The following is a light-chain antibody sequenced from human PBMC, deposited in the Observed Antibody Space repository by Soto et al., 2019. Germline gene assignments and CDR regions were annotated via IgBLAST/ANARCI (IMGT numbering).Light chain of an antibody. CDR3: SSHSSSGTLYV. Sequence: QSVLTQPASVSGSPGQSITISCTGSSSDVGDYNYVAWYQQHPDQAPKLMIFDASGRPSGVSNRFSGSKSGSTACLTSSGLQAEGGADYFRSSHSSSGTLYVFVTRTQLTVL. J-gene: IGLJ1*01. CDR2: DAS. CDR1: SSDVGDYNY. V-gene: IGLV2-14*03.